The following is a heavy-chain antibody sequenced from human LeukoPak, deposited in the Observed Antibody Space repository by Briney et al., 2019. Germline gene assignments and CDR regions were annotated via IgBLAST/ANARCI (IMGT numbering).Heavy chain of an antibody. D-gene: IGHD6-19*01. CDR2: IKQDGSEK. Sequence: GGSLRLSCAASGFTFSSYWMSWVRQAPGKGLEWVANIKQDGSEKYYVDSVKGRFTISRDNAKNSLYLQMNGLRAEDTAVYYCARGYSSGWYGVFGYWGQGTLVTVSS. CDR3: ARGYSSGWYGVFGY. V-gene: IGHV3-7*01. CDR1: GFTFSSYW. J-gene: IGHJ4*02.